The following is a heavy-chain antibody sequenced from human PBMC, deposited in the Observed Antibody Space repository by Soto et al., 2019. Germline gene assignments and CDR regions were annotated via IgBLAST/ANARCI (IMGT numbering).Heavy chain of an antibody. CDR2: IIPIFGTA. Sequence: QVQLVQSGAEVKKPGSSVKVSCKASGGTFSSYAISWVRQAPGQGLEWMGGIIPIFGTANYAQKFQGRVTSTADEATSTAYMELSSLRSEDTAVYYWASSRGSGAYFDYWGQGTLVTVSS. D-gene: IGHD3-10*01. CDR1: GGTFSSYA. V-gene: IGHV1-69*12. J-gene: IGHJ4*02. CDR3: ASSRGSGAYFDY.